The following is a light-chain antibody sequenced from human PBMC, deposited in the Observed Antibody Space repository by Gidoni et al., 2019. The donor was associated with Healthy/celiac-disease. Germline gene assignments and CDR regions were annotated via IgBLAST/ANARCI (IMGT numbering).Light chain of an antibody. CDR1: QTIHYW. J-gene: IGKJ2*03. V-gene: IGKV1-5*03. CDR3: QQYDDLYS. Sequence: DIQMTQSPSTLSASVGDRVTIICRASQTIHYWLAWFQQKPGKAPKLLIYKASCLHTGVPSRFSASGSGTEFTLTISGLQLDDFATYYCQQYDDLYSFGQGTKVEIK. CDR2: KAS.